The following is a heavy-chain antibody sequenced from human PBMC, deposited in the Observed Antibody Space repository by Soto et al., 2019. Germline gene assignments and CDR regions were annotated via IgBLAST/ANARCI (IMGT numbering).Heavy chain of an antibody. CDR3: ARAHCGGDCYSRLDY. D-gene: IGHD2-21*02. Sequence: QVQLVQSGAEVKKPGASVKVSCKASGYTFTGYYMHWVRQAPGQGLEWMGWINPNSGGTNYAQKFQGRVTMTRDTSISTAYMELSRLRSDDTAVYYCARAHCGGDCYSRLDYWGQGTLVTVSS. CDR1: GYTFTGYY. J-gene: IGHJ4*02. CDR2: INPNSGGT. V-gene: IGHV1-2*02.